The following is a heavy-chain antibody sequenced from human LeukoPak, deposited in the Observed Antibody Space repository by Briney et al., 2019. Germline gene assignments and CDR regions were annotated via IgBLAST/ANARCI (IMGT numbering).Heavy chain of an antibody. CDR1: GFTFSSYA. CDR2: ISGIGGST. Sequence: GGSLRLSCAASGFTFSSYAMSWVRQAPRKGLECVSAISGIGGSTYYADSVKSRFNNSRDNSKNTLYLQMNSLRAEDTAVYYCAKARSYYGSSGYDYWGQGTLVTVSS. D-gene: IGHD3-22*01. J-gene: IGHJ4*02. CDR3: AKARSYYGSSGYDY. V-gene: IGHV3-23*01.